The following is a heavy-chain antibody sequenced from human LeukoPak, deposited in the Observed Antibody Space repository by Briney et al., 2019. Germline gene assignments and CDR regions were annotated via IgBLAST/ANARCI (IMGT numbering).Heavy chain of an antibody. CDR3: ARGGFAHYYDSSGYS. CDR1: GGSISSGGYY. J-gene: IGHJ3*01. V-gene: IGHV4-31*03. D-gene: IGHD3-22*01. CDR2: IYYSGNT. Sequence: SSETLSLTCTVSGGSISSGGYYWSWIRQHPGKGLEWIGYIYYSGNTYYTPSLKSRATISLDTSKNQFSLKLSSVTAADTAVYYCARGGFAHYYDSSGYSWGQGTMVTVSS.